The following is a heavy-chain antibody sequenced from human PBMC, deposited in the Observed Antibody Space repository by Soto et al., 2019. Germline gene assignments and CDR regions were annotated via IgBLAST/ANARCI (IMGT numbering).Heavy chain of an antibody. Sequence: PGGSLRLSCAASGFTFSSYGMHWVRQAPGKGLEWVAVISYDGSNKYYADSVKGRFTISRDNSKNTLYLQMNSLRAEDTAVYYCAKDRGSSGLLDYWGQGTLVTVSS. CDR2: ISYDGSNK. D-gene: IGHD6-19*01. CDR1: GFTFSSYG. CDR3: AKDRGSSGLLDY. J-gene: IGHJ4*02. V-gene: IGHV3-30*18.